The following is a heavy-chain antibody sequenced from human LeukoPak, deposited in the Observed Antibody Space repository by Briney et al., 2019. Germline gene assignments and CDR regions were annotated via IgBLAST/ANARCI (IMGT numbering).Heavy chain of an antibody. CDR1: GYIFTAYY. D-gene: IGHD2-2*01. CDR3: ARGEVVVVPAAMAGDY. J-gene: IGHJ4*02. Sequence: GASVKVSCKASGYIFTAYYMHWVRQAPGQGLEWMAWNNPKSGDTNYAQKFQGRVSMTRDTSISTAYLELSRLKSDDTAVYYCARGEVVVVPAAMAGDYWGQGTLVTVSS. V-gene: IGHV1-2*02. CDR2: NNPKSGDT.